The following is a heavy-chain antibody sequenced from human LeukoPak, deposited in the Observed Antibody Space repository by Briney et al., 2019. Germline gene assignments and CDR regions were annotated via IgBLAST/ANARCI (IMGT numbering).Heavy chain of an antibody. V-gene: IGHV4-30-2*01. Sequence: SETLSLTCAVSGGSISSGGYYWSWIRQPPGKGLEWIGYIYHSGSTNYNPSLKSRVTISVDESKNQFSLKLSSVTAADTAVYYCARVRKKQLARFMNFDYWGQGTLVTVSS. J-gene: IGHJ4*02. CDR2: IYHSGST. CDR3: ARVRKKQLARFMNFDY. D-gene: IGHD6-6*01. CDR1: GGSISSGGYY.